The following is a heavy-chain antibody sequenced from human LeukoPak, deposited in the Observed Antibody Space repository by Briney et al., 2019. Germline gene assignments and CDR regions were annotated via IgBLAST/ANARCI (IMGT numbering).Heavy chain of an antibody. J-gene: IGHJ3*02. V-gene: IGHV3-53*01. CDR1: GFTVSSNY. Sequence: PGGSLSLSCAASGFTVSSNYMSWVRQAPGKGLEWVSIIYSGGSTFYADFVKGRFTISRDNSKNTLYLQMNSLRAEDTAVYYCARGGSYLSAFDIWGQGTMVTVSS. CDR2: IYSGGST. CDR3: ARGGSYLSAFDI. D-gene: IGHD1-26*01.